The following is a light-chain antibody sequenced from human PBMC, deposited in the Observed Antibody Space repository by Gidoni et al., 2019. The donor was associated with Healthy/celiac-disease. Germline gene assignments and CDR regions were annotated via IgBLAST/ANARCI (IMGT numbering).Light chain of an antibody. CDR2: QDS. Sequence: SYELTQPPSVSVSPGQTASITCSGDKLGDNYACWYQQKPGTSPVLVIYQDSKRPSGIPERFSGSNSGNTATLTISGTQAMDEADYYCQAWDSSIGVFGGGTKLTVL. CDR1: KLGDNY. J-gene: IGLJ2*01. V-gene: IGLV3-1*01. CDR3: QAWDSSIGV.